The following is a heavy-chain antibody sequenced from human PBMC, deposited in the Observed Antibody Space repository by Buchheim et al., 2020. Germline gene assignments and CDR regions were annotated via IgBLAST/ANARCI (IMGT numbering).Heavy chain of an antibody. Sequence: QVHLQESGPGLVKPSGTLSLTCAVYGGSFSGYYWSWIRQPPGKGLEWIGEINHSGSTNYNPSLKSRVTISVDTSKNQFSLKLSSVTAADTAVYYCARNYYYYGMDVWGQGTT. V-gene: IGHV4-34*01. J-gene: IGHJ6*02. CDR1: GGSFSGYY. CDR2: INHSGST. CDR3: ARNYYYYGMDV.